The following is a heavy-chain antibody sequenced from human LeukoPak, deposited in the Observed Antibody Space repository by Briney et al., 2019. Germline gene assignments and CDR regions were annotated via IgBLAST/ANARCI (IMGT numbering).Heavy chain of an antibody. Sequence: PGGSLRLSCAASGFSFSSHGMHWVRQAPGKGLEWVAVISYDGNNKYYADSVKGRFTISRNNSKNTLYLQMNSLRAEDTAVYYCARDRRYSSSWYHHPRTGLVGYWGQGTLVAVSS. D-gene: IGHD6-13*01. CDR2: ISYDGNNK. CDR1: GFSFSSHG. V-gene: IGHV3-30*03. J-gene: IGHJ4*02. CDR3: ARDRRYSSSWYHHPRTGLVGY.